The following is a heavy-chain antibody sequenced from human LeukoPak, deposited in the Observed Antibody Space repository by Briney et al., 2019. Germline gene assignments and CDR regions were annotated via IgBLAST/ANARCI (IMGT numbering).Heavy chain of an antibody. CDR1: GYTFTSYY. V-gene: IGHV1-46*01. CDR3: ARETIAAAGPGGWFDP. CDR2: INPSGGST. Sequence: ASVKVSCKASGYTFTSYYMHWVRQAPGRGLEWMGIINPSGGSTSYAQKFQGRVTMTRDTSTSTVYMELSSLRSEDTAVYYCARETIAAAGPGGWFDPWGQGTLVTVSS. J-gene: IGHJ5*02. D-gene: IGHD6-13*01.